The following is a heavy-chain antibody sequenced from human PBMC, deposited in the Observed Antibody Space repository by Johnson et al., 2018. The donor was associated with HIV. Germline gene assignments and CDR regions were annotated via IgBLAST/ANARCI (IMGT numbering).Heavy chain of an antibody. CDR1: GFTFSRYS. CDR2: ISYDGSNK. V-gene: IGHV3-30*01. D-gene: IGHD1-7*01. CDR3: ATGYNWNYMGGVNLLGGGYEVPSEHAFDI. Sequence: QVQLVESGGGVVQPGRSLRLSCAASGFTFSRYSMHWVRQAPGKGLQWVAVISYDGSNKYYADSAKGRFTISRDNSKNTLYLQMNSLRTEDTAVYYCATGYNWNYMGGVNLLGGGYEVPSEHAFDIWGQGTKVTVSS. J-gene: IGHJ3*02.